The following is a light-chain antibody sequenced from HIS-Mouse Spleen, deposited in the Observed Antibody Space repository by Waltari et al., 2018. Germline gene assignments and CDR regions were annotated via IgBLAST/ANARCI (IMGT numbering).Light chain of an antibody. CDR2: AAS. V-gene: IGKV1-17*01. Sequence: MTQSPATLSVSPGERATLSCRASQSVSSNLAWYQQKPGKAPKRLIYAASSLQSGVPSRFSGSGSGTEFTLTISSLQPEDFATYYCLQHNSYPYTFGQGTKLEIK. J-gene: IGKJ2*01. CDR1: QSVSSN. CDR3: LQHNSYPYT.